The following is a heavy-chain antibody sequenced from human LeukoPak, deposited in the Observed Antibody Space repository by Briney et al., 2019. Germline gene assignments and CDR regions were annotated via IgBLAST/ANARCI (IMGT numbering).Heavy chain of an antibody. D-gene: IGHD3-9*01. Sequence: PGGSLRLSCAASGFTFNIYRMNWVRQAPGKGLEWVSSISSNSSYIYYADSVKGRFTISRDNAKNSLYLQMNSLRAEDTAVYYCARFQKTGHWAHYWYFDLWAVAPWSLSPQ. CDR3: ARFQKTGHWAHYWYFDL. J-gene: IGHJ2*01. V-gene: IGHV3-21*01. CDR2: ISSNSSYI. CDR1: GFTFNIYR.